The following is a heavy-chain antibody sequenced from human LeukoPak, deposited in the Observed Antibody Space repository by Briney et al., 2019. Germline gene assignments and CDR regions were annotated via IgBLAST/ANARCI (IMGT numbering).Heavy chain of an antibody. D-gene: IGHD3-10*01. CDR1: GFTFSRHW. V-gene: IGHV3-7*01. J-gene: IGHJ6*02. Sequence: PGGSLRLSCAVSGFTFSRHWMSWVRQVPGKGLEWLANIKQDGSEKYYVDSVEGRFTISRDNAKNSLYLQMNSLRAEDTAVYYCARSYYGSGTSYGMDVWGQGTTVTVSS. CDR2: IKQDGSEK. CDR3: ARSYYGSGTSYGMDV.